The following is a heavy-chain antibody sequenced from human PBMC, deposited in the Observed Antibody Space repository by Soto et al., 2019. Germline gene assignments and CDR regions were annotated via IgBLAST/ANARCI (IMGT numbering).Heavy chain of an antibody. CDR1: GGSISSGGYS. CDR3: ARVRGDYLVHDAFDI. Sequence: QLQLQESGSGLVKPSQTLSLTCAVSGGSISSGGYSWSWIRQPPGKGLEWIGYIYHSGSTYYNPSLKGRVTISVDRSKNQFSLKLSSVTAADTAVYYCARVRGDYLVHDAFDIWGQGTMVTVSS. CDR2: IYHSGST. V-gene: IGHV4-30-2*01. J-gene: IGHJ3*02. D-gene: IGHD4-17*01.